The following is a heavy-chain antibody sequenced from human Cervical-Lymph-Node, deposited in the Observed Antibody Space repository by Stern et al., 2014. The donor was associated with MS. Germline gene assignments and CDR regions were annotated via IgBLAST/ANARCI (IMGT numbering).Heavy chain of an antibody. CDR2: IYYSGST. CDR3: GSGMDV. V-gene: IGHV4-59*01. CDR1: GGSISSYY. J-gene: IGHJ6*02. Sequence: QVQLQESGPGLVKPSETLSLTCTVSGGSISSYYWSWIRQPPGKGLEWIGYIYYSGSTNYNPSLKSRVTISVDTSKNQFSLKLSSVTAADTAVYYCGSGMDVWGQGTTVTVSS.